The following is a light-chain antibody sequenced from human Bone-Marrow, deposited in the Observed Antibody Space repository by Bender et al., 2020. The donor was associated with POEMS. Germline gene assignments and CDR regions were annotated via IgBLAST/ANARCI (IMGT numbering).Light chain of an antibody. CDR3: SSWDDSLSGWV. V-gene: IGLV1-40*01. CDR2: GNN. CDR1: SSNIGAGYD. Sequence: QSVLTQPPSVSEAPGQRVTISCTGSSSNIGAGYDVNWYQQLPGTAPKLLIYGNNNRPSGVPARFSGSKSGTSASLAISDIQSEDEGDYYCSSWDDSLSGWVFGGGTKLTVL. J-gene: IGLJ3*02.